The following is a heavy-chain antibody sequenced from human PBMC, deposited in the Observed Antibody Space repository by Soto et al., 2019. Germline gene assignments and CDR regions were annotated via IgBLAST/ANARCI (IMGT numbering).Heavy chain of an antibody. CDR2: ISYDGSNK. D-gene: IGHD6-13*01. V-gene: IGHV3-30-3*01. J-gene: IGHJ4*02. CDR1: GFTFSSYA. CDR3: ARDSIAAAGTGDY. Sequence: QVQLVESGGGVVQPGRSLRLSCAASGFTFSSYAMRWVRQAPGKGLEWVAVISYDGSNKYYADSVKGRFTISRDNSKNTLYLQMNSLRAEDTAVYYCARDSIAAAGTGDYWGQGTLVTVSS.